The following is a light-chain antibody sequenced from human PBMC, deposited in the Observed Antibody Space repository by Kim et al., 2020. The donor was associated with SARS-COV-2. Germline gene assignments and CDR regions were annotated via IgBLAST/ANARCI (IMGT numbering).Light chain of an antibody. CDR3: QVWDRSTNRV. V-gene: IGLV3-21*04. J-gene: IGLJ3*02. CDR1: NIGSKS. CDR2: YDT. Sequence: VAPGKTARITCGGDNIGSKSVHWYQQKPGQAPVVVIYYDTGRPSGVPERFSGSNSGDTATLTISRVEAGDEADYYCQVWDRSTNRVFSGGTQLTVL.